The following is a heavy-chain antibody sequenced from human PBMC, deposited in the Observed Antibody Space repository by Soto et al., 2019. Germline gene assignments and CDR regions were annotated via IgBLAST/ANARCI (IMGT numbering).Heavy chain of an antibody. CDR1: GANYW. CDR3: ARGYYSFWSGPLDY. J-gene: IGHJ4*02. Sequence: GGSLKISCKTSGANYWISWVRQIPGKGLEWLGIIYPGDSDTRYSPSFQGQVTISADKSINTTYLRWSTLKASDSGIYFCARGYYSFWSGPLDYWGQGTLVTVSS. CDR2: IYPGDSDT. D-gene: IGHD3-3*01. V-gene: IGHV5-51*01.